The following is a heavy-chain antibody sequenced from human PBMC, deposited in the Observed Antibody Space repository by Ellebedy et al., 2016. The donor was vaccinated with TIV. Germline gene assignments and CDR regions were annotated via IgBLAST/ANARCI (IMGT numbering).Heavy chain of an antibody. D-gene: IGHD4-17*01. Sequence: GESLKISCAASGFTVNSYFMSWVRQAPGKGLEWVSIIYKDGGTNYTDSALGRFTISRDNSENTLYLQMDSLRAEDTAAYYCARDPGGGGNYGDNWFDPWGQGTLVTVTS. CDR3: ARDPGGGGNYGDNWFDP. J-gene: IGHJ5*02. CDR2: IYKDGGT. V-gene: IGHV3-66*01. CDR1: GFTVNSYF.